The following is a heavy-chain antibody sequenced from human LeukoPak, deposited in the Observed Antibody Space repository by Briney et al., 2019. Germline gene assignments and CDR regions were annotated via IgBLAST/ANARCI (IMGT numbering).Heavy chain of an antibody. CDR3: ARVACLGYCSGGSFTPFAFDI. Sequence: GGSLRLSCAASGFTFSSYSMNWVRQAPGKGLEWVSSISSSSSYIYYADSVKGRFTISRDNAKNSLYLQMNSLRAEDTAVYYCARVACLGYCSGGSFTPFAFDIWGQGTMVTVSS. V-gene: IGHV3-21*01. CDR2: ISSSSSYI. D-gene: IGHD2-15*01. CDR1: GFTFSSYS. J-gene: IGHJ3*02.